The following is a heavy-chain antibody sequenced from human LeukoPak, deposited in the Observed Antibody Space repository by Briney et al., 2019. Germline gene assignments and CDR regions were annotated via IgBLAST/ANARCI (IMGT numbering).Heavy chain of an antibody. J-gene: IGHJ6*03. D-gene: IGHD6-19*01. CDR1: GFTVSSNY. V-gene: IGHV3-53*05. CDR3: AKRAGSSGWYRDNYYYYYMDV. CDR2: IYSGGST. Sequence: GGSLRLSCAASGFTVSSNYMSWVRQAAGKGLEWVAGIYSGGSTYYADSVKGRFTISRDNSKNTLYLQMGSLRAEDMAVYYCAKRAGSSGWYRDNYYYYYMDVWGKGTTVTISS.